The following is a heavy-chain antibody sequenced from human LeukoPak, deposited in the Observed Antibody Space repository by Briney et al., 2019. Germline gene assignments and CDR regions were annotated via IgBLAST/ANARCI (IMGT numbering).Heavy chain of an antibody. CDR1: GFTFSSYE. CDR3: ARAGQISASQGFYTVTAIFISTNYMDV. V-gene: IGHV3-48*03. J-gene: IGHJ6*03. D-gene: IGHD2-21*02. CDR2: ISSSGSTI. Sequence: GGSLRLSCAASGFTFSSYEMNWVRQAPGKGLEWVSYISSSGSTIYYADSVKGRFTISRDNAKNSLYLQMNSLRAEDTAVYYCARAGQISASQGFYTVTAIFISTNYMDVWGKGTTVTISS.